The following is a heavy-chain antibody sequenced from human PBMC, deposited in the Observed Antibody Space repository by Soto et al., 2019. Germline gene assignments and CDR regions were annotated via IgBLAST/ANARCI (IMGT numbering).Heavy chain of an antibody. Sequence: GGYRRLSCAASGFTFSSYSMNWVRQAPGKGLEWVSYISSSSSTIYYADSAKGRFTISRDNAKNSLYLQMNSLRDEDTAVYYCARGHHIALNLFAPCGQGTLVTGSS. CDR2: ISSSSSTI. CDR1: GFTFSSYS. CDR3: ARGHHIALNLFAP. J-gene: IGHJ5*02. D-gene: IGHD6-13*01. V-gene: IGHV3-48*02.